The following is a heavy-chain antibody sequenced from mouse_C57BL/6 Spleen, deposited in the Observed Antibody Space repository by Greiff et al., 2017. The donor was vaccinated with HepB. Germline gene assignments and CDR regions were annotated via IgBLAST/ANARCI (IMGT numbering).Heavy chain of an antibody. V-gene: IGHV14-4*01. CDR2: IDPENGDT. J-gene: IGHJ2*01. CDR1: GFNIKDDY. D-gene: IGHD2-3*01. Sequence: EVQLQQSGAELVRPGASVKLSCTASGFNIKDDYMHWVKQRPEQGLEWIGWIDPENGDTEYASKFQGKATITADTSSNTAYLQLSSLKSEDTAVYYCTRWLQGGYWGQGTTLTVSS. CDR3: TRWLQGGY.